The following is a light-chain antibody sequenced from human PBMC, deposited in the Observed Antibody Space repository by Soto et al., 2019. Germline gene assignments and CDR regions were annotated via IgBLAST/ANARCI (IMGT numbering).Light chain of an antibody. J-gene: IGLJ2*01. V-gene: IGLV2-14*01. CDR2: EVS. Sequence: QSALTQPASVSGSPGQSITISCTGTSSDVGGYDYVSWYQQHPGKAPKLIIFEVSHRPSGVSNRFSGSKSGNTASLTISGLQAEDEADYYCSSYTSSSSVVFGGGTKLT. CDR1: SSDVGGYDY. CDR3: SSYTSSSSVV.